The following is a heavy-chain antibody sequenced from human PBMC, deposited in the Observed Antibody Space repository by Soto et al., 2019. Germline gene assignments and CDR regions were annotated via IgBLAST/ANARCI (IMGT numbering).Heavy chain of an antibody. J-gene: IGHJ6*03. CDR3: ATEQSGWSGGYYYYYMDV. Sequence: SVKVSCKASGVTFSSYTISWVRQAPGQGLEWMGRIIPILGIANYAQKFQGRVTITADKSTSTAYMELSSLRSEDTAVYYCATEQSGWSGGYYYYYMDVWGKGTTVTVSS. CDR1: GVTFSSYT. D-gene: IGHD6-19*01. V-gene: IGHV1-69*02. CDR2: IIPILGIA.